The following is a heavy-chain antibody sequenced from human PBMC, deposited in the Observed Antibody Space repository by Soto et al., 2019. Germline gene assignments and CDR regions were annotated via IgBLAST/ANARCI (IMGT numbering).Heavy chain of an antibody. J-gene: IGHJ3*02. CDR3: ARDVRYNERVSAFDI. CDR1: GYTFTTYG. CDR2: ISAYNGNT. V-gene: IGHV1-18*01. Sequence: QVQLVQSGAEVKKPGASVKVSCKASGYTFTTYGISWVRQAPGQGLEWMGWISAYNGNTNYAQKLTGRGTMTTDTSTSTAYMELRSLRSDDTAVYYCARDVRYNERVSAFDIWGQGTMVTVSS. D-gene: IGHD1-20*01.